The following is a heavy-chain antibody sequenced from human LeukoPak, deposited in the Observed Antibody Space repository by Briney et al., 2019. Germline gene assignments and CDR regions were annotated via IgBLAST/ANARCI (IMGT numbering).Heavy chain of an antibody. CDR2: LSAYNGNT. V-gene: IGHV1-18*01. CDR3: ARVRGRGYYYYYMDV. D-gene: IGHD3-10*01. J-gene: IGHJ6*03. CDR1: GYTFTSYG. Sequence: ASAKLSCKASGYTFTSYGISLVRQAPGQGPGGMGWLSAYNGNTNHAQKLQGRVTMTTDTSTSTAYMELRSLRSDDTAVYYCARVRGRGYYYYYMDVWGKGTTVTISS.